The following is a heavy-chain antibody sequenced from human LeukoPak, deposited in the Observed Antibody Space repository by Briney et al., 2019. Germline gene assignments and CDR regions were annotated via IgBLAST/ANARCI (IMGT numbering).Heavy chain of an antibody. Sequence: GGSLRLSCAASEFTFSSYAMSWDRQAPGKGLEWVSAISGSGGSTYYADSVKGRFTISRDNSKNTLYVQVNSLGTEDTAAYYCAKGSYYDSSGSFYFDYWGQGTLVTVSS. CDR1: EFTFSSYA. CDR2: ISGSGGST. CDR3: AKGSYYDSSGSFYFDY. J-gene: IGHJ4*02. V-gene: IGHV3-23*01. D-gene: IGHD3-22*01.